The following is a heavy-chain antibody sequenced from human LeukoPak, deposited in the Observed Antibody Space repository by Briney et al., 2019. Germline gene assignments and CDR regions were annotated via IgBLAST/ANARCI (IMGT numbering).Heavy chain of an antibody. D-gene: IGHD5-24*01. CDR3: ARDYKYAFDN. CDR2: IGIDSGNT. Sequence: GGSLRLSCAASGFTFSDYSMNWVRQAPGKGLEWISYIGIDSGNTNYADSVKGRFTISGDKAKNSLYLQMNSLRVEDTAVYYCARDYKYAFDNWGQATLVTVST. V-gene: IGHV3-48*01. CDR1: GFTFSDYS. J-gene: IGHJ4*02.